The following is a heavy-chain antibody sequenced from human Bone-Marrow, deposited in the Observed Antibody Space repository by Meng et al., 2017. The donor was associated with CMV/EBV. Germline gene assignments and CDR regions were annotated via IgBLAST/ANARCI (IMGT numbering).Heavy chain of an antibody. Sequence: SETLSLTCAVYGGSFSGYYWSWIRQPPGKGLEWIGEINHSGSNNYNPSLKSRVTISVDTSKNQFSLKLSSVTAADTAVYCCARVGYYYGMDVWGQGTTVTVSS. V-gene: IGHV4-34*01. CDR1: GGSFSGYY. J-gene: IGHJ6*01. CDR2: INHSGSN. CDR3: ARVGYYYGMDV.